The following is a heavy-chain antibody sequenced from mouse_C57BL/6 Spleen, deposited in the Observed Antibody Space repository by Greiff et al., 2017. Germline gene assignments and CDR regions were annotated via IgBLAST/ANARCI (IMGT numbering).Heavy chain of an antibody. CDR1: GYTFTSYW. J-gene: IGHJ4*01. CDR2: INPSSGYT. D-gene: IGHD2-5*01. V-gene: IGHV1-7*01. Sequence: QVQLQQSGAELAKPGASVKLSCKASGYTFTSYWMHWVKQRPGQGLEWIGYINPSSGYTKYNQKFKDKATLIADKSSSTAYMQLSSLTYEDSAVYYCARYSNSYAMDYWGQGTSVTVSS. CDR3: ARYSNSYAMDY.